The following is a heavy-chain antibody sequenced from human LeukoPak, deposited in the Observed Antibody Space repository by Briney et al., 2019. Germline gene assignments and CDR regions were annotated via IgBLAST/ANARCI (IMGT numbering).Heavy chain of an antibody. Sequence: GGSLRLSCAASGFTVSSNYMSWVRQGPGKGLEWVANIKQDGSEKYYVDSVKGRFTISRDNAKNSLYLQMNSLRAEDTAVYYCARVTGSYTYYYDSSGYYFGYWGQGTLVTVSS. CDR1: GFTVSSNY. J-gene: IGHJ4*02. D-gene: IGHD3-22*01. V-gene: IGHV3-7*01. CDR2: IKQDGSEK. CDR3: ARVTGSYTYYYDSSGYYFGY.